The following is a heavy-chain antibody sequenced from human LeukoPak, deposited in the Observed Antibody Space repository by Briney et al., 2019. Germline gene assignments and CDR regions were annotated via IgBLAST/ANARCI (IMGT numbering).Heavy chain of an antibody. CDR3: ARDLCGGDCYYYYYYGMDV. J-gene: IGHJ6*02. D-gene: IGHD2-21*02. Sequence: GGSLRLSCAASGFTFGSYSMNWVRQAPGKGLEWVSSISSSSSYLYYADSVKGRFTISRDNAKNSLYLQMNSLRAEDTAVYYCARDLCGGDCYYYYYYGMDVWGQGTTVTVSS. V-gene: IGHV3-21*01. CDR2: ISSSSSYL. CDR1: GFTFGSYS.